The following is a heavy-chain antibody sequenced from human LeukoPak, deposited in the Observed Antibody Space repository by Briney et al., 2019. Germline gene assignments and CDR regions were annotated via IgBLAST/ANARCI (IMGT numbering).Heavy chain of an antibody. CDR2: MNQDGSDT. Sequence: GGSLRLSCAVSGFTLSSDWMHWVRQAPGKGLEWVSRMNQDGSDTSYADSVKGRFTISGDNAKNTVYLQMNSLRAEDSAVYYCATAFGYWGQGTLVTVSS. CDR3: ATAFGY. J-gene: IGHJ4*02. V-gene: IGHV3-74*01. CDR1: GFTLSSDW.